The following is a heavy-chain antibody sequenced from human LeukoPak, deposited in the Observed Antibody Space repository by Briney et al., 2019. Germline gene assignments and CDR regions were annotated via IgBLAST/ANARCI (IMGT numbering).Heavy chain of an antibody. CDR3: ARDVGGGCSDY. D-gene: IGHD3-16*01. V-gene: IGHV4-38-2*02. Sequence: SETLSLICTVSGYSISSGFFSGWIRQPPGKGLEWIGSIPHRGNTYYNPSLKSRITISVDTSKNQFSLRLSSVTAADTAVYYCARDVGGGCSDYWGQGILVTVSS. CDR1: GYSISSGFF. CDR2: IPHRGNT. J-gene: IGHJ4*02.